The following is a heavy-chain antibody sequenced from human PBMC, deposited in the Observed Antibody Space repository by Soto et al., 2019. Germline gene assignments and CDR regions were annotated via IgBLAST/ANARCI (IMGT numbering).Heavy chain of an antibody. CDR2: ISGSGGST. J-gene: IGHJ5*02. V-gene: IGHV3-23*01. D-gene: IGHD1-7*01. Sequence: GGSLRLSCAASGFTFSSYAMSWVRQAPGKGLEWVSAISGSGGSTYYADSVKGRFTISRDNSKNTLYLQMNSLRAEDTAVYYCAKNGTELELQNWFYPWGQGTLVTVSS. CDR3: AKNGTELELQNWFYP. CDR1: GFTFSSYA.